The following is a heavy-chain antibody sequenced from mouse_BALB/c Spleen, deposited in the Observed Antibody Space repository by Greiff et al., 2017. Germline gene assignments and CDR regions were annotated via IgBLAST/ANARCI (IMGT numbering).Heavy chain of an antibody. D-gene: IGHD1-1*01. V-gene: IGHV1-15*01. Sequence: QVQLQQSGAELVRPGASVTLSCKASGYTFTDYEMHWVKQTPVHGLEWIGAIDPETGGTAYNQKFKGKATLTADKSSSTAYMELRSLTSEDSAVYYRISYGYWGQGTTLTVSS. CDR1: GYTFTDYE. J-gene: IGHJ2*01. CDR3: ISYGY. CDR2: IDPETGGT.